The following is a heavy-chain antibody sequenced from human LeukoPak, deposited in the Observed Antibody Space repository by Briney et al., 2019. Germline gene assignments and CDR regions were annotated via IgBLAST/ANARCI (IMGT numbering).Heavy chain of an antibody. Sequence: SETLSLTCTVSGGAISSYYWSWIRQPPGKGLEWIGYIYYSGTTNYNPSLKSRVSISVDTSKNQFSLKLRSVTAADTAVYYCSTTGRGMDVWGQGTTVTVSS. V-gene: IGHV4-59*12. CDR2: IYYSGTT. J-gene: IGHJ6*02. D-gene: IGHD1-14*01. CDR3: STTGRGMDV. CDR1: GGAISSYY.